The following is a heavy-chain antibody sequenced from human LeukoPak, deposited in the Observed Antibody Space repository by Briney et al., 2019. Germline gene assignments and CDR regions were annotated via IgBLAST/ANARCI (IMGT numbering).Heavy chain of an antibody. J-gene: IGHJ5*02. CDR1: GGSISSYY. V-gene: IGHV4-59*01. Sequence: SETLPLTCTVSGGSISSYYWSWIRQPPGKGLEWIGYIYYSGSTNYNPSLKSRVTISVDTSKNQFSLKLSSVTAADTAVYYCAGSITGTRGRFDPWGQGTLVTVSS. CDR2: IYYSGST. D-gene: IGHD1-20*01. CDR3: AGSITGTRGRFDP.